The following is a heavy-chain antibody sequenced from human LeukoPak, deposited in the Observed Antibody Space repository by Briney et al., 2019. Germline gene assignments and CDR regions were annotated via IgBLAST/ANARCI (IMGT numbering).Heavy chain of an antibody. CDR2: VRYDGSNK. V-gene: IGHV3-30*02. Sequence: GGSLRLSCAASGFTFSSYGMHWVRQAPGKGLEWLAFVRYDGSNKYHADSVKGRFTISRDNSKNTLYLQMNSLRAEDTAVYYCAKGASAVLGIWGQGTLVTVSS. J-gene: IGHJ4*02. CDR3: AKGASAVLGI. CDR1: GFTFSSYG. D-gene: IGHD2-8*01.